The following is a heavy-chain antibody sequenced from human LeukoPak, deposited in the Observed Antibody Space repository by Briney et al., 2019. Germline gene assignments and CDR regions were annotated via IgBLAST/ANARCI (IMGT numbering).Heavy chain of an antibody. J-gene: IGHJ6*03. D-gene: IGHD3-16*01. CDR2: ISYDGSNK. CDR1: GFIFSSYA. CDR3: ARDGPLFGFRGEYYYYYMDV. V-gene: IGHV3-30*04. Sequence: GGSLRLSCAASGFIFSSYAMHWVRQAPGKGLEWVAVISYDGSNKYYADSVKGRFTISRDNAKNSLYLQMNSLRAEDTAVYYCARDGPLFGFRGEYYYYYMDVWGKGTTVTISS.